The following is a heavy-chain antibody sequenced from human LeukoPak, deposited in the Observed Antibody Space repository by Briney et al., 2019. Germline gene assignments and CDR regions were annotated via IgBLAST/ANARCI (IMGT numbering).Heavy chain of an antibody. CDR2: INHSGST. Sequence: SETLSLTCAVYGGSFSGYYWSWIRQPPGKGLEWIGEINHSGSTNYNPSLKSRVTISVDTSKNQFSLKLSSVTAADTAVYYCARGGRVTTAFDYWGQGTLVTVSS. CDR1: GGSFSGYY. CDR3: ARGGRVTTAFDY. J-gene: IGHJ4*02. D-gene: IGHD4-17*01. V-gene: IGHV4-34*01.